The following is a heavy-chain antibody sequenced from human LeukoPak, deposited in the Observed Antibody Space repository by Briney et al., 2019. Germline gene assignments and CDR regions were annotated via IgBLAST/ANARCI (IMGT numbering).Heavy chain of an antibody. J-gene: IGHJ3*02. CDR2: ISSSSDI. CDR1: GFTFSSYA. CDR3: VTDYGGSSGAFDI. V-gene: IGHV3-21*01. D-gene: IGHD4-23*01. Sequence: GGSLRLSCAASGFTFSSYAMSWVRQAPGKGLEWVSSISSSSDIYYTDSVKGRSTISRDNAKNSLYLQMNSLRAEDTAVYYCVTDYGGSSGAFDIWGQGTMVTVSS.